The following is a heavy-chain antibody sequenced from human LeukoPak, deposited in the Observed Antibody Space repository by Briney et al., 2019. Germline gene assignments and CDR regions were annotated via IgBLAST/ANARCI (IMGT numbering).Heavy chain of an antibody. CDR1: GGTFSSYA. V-gene: IGHV1-69*05. CDR2: IIPIFGTA. Sequence: GASVKVSCKASGGTFSSYAISWVRQAPGQGVEWMGGIIPIFGTANYAQKFQGRVTITTDESTSTAYMELSSLRSEDTAVYYCARVGATTGYFDYWGQGTLVTVSS. D-gene: IGHD1-26*01. J-gene: IGHJ4*02. CDR3: ARVGATTGYFDY.